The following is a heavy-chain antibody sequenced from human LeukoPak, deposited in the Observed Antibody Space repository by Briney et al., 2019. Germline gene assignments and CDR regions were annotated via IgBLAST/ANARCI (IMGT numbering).Heavy chain of an antibody. Sequence: ASVKVSCKAPGYTFTGYYMHWVRQAPGQGLEWMGWINPNSGGTNYAQKFQGRVTMTRDTSISTAYMELSRLRSDDTAVYYCAREFWGTMVRGGAMDVWGLGTPVIVTS. J-gene: IGHJ6*02. D-gene: IGHD3-10*01. V-gene: IGHV1-2*02. CDR3: AREFWGTMVRGGAMDV. CDR2: INPNSGGT. CDR1: GYTFTGYY.